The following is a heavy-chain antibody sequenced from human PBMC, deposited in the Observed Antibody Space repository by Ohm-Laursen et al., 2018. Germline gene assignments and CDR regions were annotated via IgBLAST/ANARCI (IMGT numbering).Heavy chain of an antibody. CDR2: IYYSGST. V-gene: IGHV4-59*01. CDR1: GGSISSYY. J-gene: IGHJ5*02. Sequence: SETLSLTRTVSGGSISSYYWSWIRQPPGKGLEWIGYIYYSGSTNYNPSLKSRVTISVDTSKNQFSLKLSSVTAADTAVYYCARGVLNYDTGAPWGQGTLVTVSS. CDR3: ARGVLNYDTGAP. D-gene: IGHD3-22*01.